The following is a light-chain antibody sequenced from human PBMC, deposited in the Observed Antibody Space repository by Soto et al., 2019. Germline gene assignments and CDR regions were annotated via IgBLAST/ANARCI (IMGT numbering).Light chain of an antibody. CDR3: QHYNSYPWT. CDR2: KAS. V-gene: IGKV1-5*03. J-gene: IGKJ1*01. CDR1: QSISSW. Sequence: DIQMTQSPSTLSASVGDRVIITCRASQSISSWLAWYQQKPGRAPNLLIYKASNFASGGPSRFSGSGSGTEFTLTISNLQPDDFATYYCQHYNSYPWTFGQGTNVEIK.